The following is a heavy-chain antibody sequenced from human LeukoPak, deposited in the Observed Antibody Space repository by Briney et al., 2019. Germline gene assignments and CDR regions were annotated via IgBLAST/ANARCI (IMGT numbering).Heavy chain of an antibody. Sequence: SETLSLTCNVSGGSMSNIYYWGWIRQPPGKGLEWIGSIYYSGSTYYNPSLKSRVTISVDTSKNQFSLKLSSVTAADTAVYYCARQNHYGDYIGDVWGKGTTVTVSS. V-gene: IGHV4-39*01. J-gene: IGHJ6*04. CDR2: IYYSGST. CDR3: ARQNHYGDYIGDV. CDR1: GGSMSNIYY. D-gene: IGHD4-17*01.